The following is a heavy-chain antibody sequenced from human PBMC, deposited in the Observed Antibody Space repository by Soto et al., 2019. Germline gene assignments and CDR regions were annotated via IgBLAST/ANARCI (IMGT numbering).Heavy chain of an antibody. V-gene: IGHV1-18*01. CDR1: GYTFTSYG. J-gene: IGHJ6*02. Sequence: QVQLVQSGAEVKKPGASVKVSCKASGYTFTSYGISWVRQAPGQGLEWMGWISAYNGNTNYAQKLQGRVTMTTDTSTSTAYMELRSLRSDDTAVYYCARESPYSSSWHYYYYGMDVWGQGTTVTVSS. CDR2: ISAYNGNT. D-gene: IGHD6-13*01. CDR3: ARESPYSSSWHYYYYGMDV.